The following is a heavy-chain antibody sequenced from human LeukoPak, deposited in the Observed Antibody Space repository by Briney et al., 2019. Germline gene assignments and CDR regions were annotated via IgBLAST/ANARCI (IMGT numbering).Heavy chain of an antibody. Sequence: PGGSLRLSCAASGFTFSSYWMHWVRQASGKGLVWVSRVNSDGSSTTYADSVKGRFTISRDNAKNTLYLQMNSLRVEDTAVYYCARGRGGMDVWGQGTTVTVSS. CDR3: ARGRGGMDV. D-gene: IGHD2-15*01. V-gene: IGHV3-74*01. J-gene: IGHJ6*02. CDR2: VNSDGSST. CDR1: GFTFSSYW.